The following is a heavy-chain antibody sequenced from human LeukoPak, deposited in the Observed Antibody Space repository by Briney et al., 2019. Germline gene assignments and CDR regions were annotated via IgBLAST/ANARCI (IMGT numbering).Heavy chain of an antibody. D-gene: IGHD4-11*01. CDR3: AGINYSNYPLDY. V-gene: IGHV4-34*01. CDR1: GGSFSGYY. J-gene: IGHJ4*02. Sequence: PSETLSLTCAVYGGSFSGYYWSWIRQPPGKGLEWVGEINHSGSTNYNPSLKSRVTISVDTSKNQFSLKLSSVTAADTAVYYCAGINYSNYPLDYWGQGTLVTVSS. CDR2: INHSGST.